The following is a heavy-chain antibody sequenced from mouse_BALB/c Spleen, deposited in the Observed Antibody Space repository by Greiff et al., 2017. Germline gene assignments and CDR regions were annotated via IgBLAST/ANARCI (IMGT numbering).Heavy chain of an antibody. CDR1: GYSFTSYW. J-gene: IGHJ4*01. D-gene: IGHD2-1*01. CDR3: TRIYGNSAMDY. CDR2: IYPGNSDT. Sequence: EVQLQQSGTVLARPGASVKMSCKASGYSFTSYWMHWVKQRPGQGLEWIGAIYPGNSDTSYNQKFKGKAKLTAVTSASTAYMELSSLTNEDSAVYYCTRIYGNSAMDYWGQGTSVTVSS. V-gene: IGHV1-5*01.